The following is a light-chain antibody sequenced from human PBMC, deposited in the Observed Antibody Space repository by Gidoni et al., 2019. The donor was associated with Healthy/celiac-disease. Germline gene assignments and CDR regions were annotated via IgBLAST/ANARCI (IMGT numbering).Light chain of an antibody. J-gene: IGKJ4*01. CDR1: QSVSSSY. Sequence: EIVLTQAPGTLSLSPGERATLSCRASQSVSSSYLAWYQQKPGQAPRLLIYGASSRATGIPDRFSGSGSGTDFTLTLSRLEPEDFAVYYCQQYGSLLTFGGGTKVEIK. V-gene: IGKV3-20*01. CDR2: GAS. CDR3: QQYGSLLT.